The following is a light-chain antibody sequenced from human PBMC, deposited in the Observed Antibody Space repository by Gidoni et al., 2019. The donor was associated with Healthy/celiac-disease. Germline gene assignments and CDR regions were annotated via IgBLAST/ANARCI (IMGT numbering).Light chain of an antibody. CDR3: QQYNSYSTWT. Sequence: DIQMTQSPSTLSASLGDRVTITGRASQSISSWLAWYQQKPGKAHKLLIYDASSLESGVPSRFSGSGSGTEFTRTISSLQPDDFATYYCQQYNSYSTWTFGQGTKVEIK. CDR2: DAS. V-gene: IGKV1-5*01. J-gene: IGKJ1*01. CDR1: QSISSW.